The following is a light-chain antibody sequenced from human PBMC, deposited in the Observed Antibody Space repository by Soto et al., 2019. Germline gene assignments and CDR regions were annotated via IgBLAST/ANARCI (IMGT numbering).Light chain of an antibody. CDR1: SSDVGGYDY. CDR2: DVT. Sequence: QSALTQPRSVSGSPGQSVTISCTGTSSDVGGYDYVSWYQQYPGKAPKVMIYDVTKRPSGVPDRFSGSKSGNTASLTISGLQAEDEADYYCCSYAGTYTHVVFGGGTQLTVL. V-gene: IGLV2-11*01. J-gene: IGLJ2*01. CDR3: CSYAGTYTHVV.